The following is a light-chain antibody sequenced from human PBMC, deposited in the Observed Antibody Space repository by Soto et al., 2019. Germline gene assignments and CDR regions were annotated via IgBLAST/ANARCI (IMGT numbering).Light chain of an antibody. CDR3: QQRSSWRRT. V-gene: IGKV3-11*01. J-gene: IGKJ2*01. CDR2: DAS. CDR1: RSLYIY. Sequence: EIVLTQSPATLSLSPGERATLSCRASRSLYIYLAWFQQKPGQAPRLLIYDASKRATGIPARFSGSGSGTDFTLTISSLEPEDFAVYYCQQRSSWRRTFGQGTSLEIK.